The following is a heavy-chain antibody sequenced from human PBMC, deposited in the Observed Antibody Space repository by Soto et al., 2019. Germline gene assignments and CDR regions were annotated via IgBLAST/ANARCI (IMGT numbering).Heavy chain of an antibody. D-gene: IGHD2-21*01. CDR1: GYTFTSYA. J-gene: IGHJ4*02. Sequence: GASVKVSCKASGYTFTSYAMHWVRQAPGQRLEWMGWINAGNGNTKYSQKFQGRVTITRDTSASTAYMELSSLRSEDTAVYYCARSIVVANALDYCGQGTLVTLSS. CDR2: INAGNGNT. V-gene: IGHV1-3*01. CDR3: ARSIVVANALDY.